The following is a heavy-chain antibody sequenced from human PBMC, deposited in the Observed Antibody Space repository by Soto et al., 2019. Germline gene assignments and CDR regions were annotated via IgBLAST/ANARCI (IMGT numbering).Heavy chain of an antibody. D-gene: IGHD3-10*01. Sequence: QVQLVQSGAEVKKPGSSVKVSCKASGGTFSSYTISWERQAPGQGLEWMGRIIPILGIANYAQKFQGRVTSTTDKATSTAYMELSILRSEDTAVYYCARAGRGSGSYYNVDYWGQGILVTVSS. CDR1: GGTFSSYT. CDR3: ARAGRGSGSYYNVDY. CDR2: IIPILGIA. J-gene: IGHJ4*02. V-gene: IGHV1-69*02.